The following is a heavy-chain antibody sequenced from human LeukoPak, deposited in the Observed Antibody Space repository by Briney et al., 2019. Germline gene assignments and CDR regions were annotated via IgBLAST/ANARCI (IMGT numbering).Heavy chain of an antibody. D-gene: IGHD2-2*01. J-gene: IGHJ6*03. CDR2: INHSGST. Sequence: SETLSLTCTVSGYSISSGYYWSWIRQPPGKGLEWIGEINHSGSTNYNPSLKSRVTISVDTSKNQFSLKLSSVTAADTAVYYCARGVYAYCSSTSCYLGPHYYYYYYMDVWGKGTTVTVSS. CDR1: GYSISSGYY. V-gene: IGHV4-38-2*02. CDR3: ARGVYAYCSSTSCYLGPHYYYYYYMDV.